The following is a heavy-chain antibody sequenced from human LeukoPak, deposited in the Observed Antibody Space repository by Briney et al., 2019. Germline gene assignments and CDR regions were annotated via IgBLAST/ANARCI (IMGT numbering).Heavy chain of an antibody. CDR1: GFSFSDYY. Sequence: GGSLRLSCAASGFSFSDYYMNWIRQAPGEGLEWVSYISSSGITIYYADSVKGRFTISRDNAKNSLYLQMNSLRAEDTAVYYCARGASMAYYFDYWGQGTLVTVSS. CDR3: ARGASMAYYFDY. D-gene: IGHD2/OR15-2a*01. J-gene: IGHJ4*02. CDR2: ISSSGITI. V-gene: IGHV3-11*01.